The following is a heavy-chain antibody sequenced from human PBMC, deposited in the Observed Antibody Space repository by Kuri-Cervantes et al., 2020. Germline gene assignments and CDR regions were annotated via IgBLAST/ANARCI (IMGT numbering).Heavy chain of an antibody. J-gene: IGHJ6*02. CDR2: IYSSGST. CDR3: AGTSMVRGVIRSHYYYYGMDV. CDR1: GGSISSYY. V-gene: IGHV4-59*01. D-gene: IGHD3-10*01. Sequence: SETLSLTCTVSGGSISSYYWSWIRLPPGKGLEWIGYIYSSGSTNYNPSLKSRVTISVDTSKKQFSLKLSSVTAADTAVYYCAGTSMVRGVIRSHYYYYGMDVWGQGTTVTVSS.